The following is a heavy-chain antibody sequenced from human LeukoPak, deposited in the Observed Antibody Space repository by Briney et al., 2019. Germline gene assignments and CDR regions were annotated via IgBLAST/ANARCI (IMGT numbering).Heavy chain of an antibody. CDR1: GFTSSSYW. J-gene: IGHJ4*02. Sequence: PGGSLRLSCAASGFTSSSYWMSWVRQDPGKGLEWVSYISSSSSTIYYADSVKGRFTISRDNAKHSLYLQMNSLRAEDTAVYYCAREGYYYDSSGYYYDYWGQGTLVIASS. CDR2: ISSSSSTI. D-gene: IGHD3-22*01. CDR3: AREGYYYDSSGYYYDY. V-gene: IGHV3-48*04.